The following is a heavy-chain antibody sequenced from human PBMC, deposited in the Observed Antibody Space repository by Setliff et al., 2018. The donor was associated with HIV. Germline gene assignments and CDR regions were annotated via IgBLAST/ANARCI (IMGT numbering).Heavy chain of an antibody. J-gene: IGHJ4*02. CDR2: IIPIFGTA. Sequence: ASVKVSCKASGGTFSSYAISWVRQAPGQGLEWMGGIIPIFGTANYAQKFQGRVTITTDESTSTAYMELSSLRSEDTAVYYCARERGPYSSSFNFDHWGQGTLVTVSS. D-gene: IGHD6-13*01. V-gene: IGHV1-69*05. CDR1: GGTFSSYA. CDR3: ARERGPYSSSFNFDH.